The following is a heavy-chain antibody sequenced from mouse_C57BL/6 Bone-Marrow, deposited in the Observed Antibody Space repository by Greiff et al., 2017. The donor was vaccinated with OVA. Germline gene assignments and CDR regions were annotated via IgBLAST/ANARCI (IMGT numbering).Heavy chain of an antibody. J-gene: IGHJ1*03. D-gene: IGHD2-5*01. CDR3: ARSRPTIETARYFEV. Sequence: VQLQQSGPELVKPGASVKISCKASGYTFTDYYMNWVKQSHGKSLEWIGDINPNNGGTSYNQKFKGKATLTVDKSSSTAYMELRSLTSEDSAVYSCARSRPTIETARYFEVWGTGTTVPAAS. CDR2: INPNNGGT. V-gene: IGHV1-26*01. CDR1: GYTFTDYY.